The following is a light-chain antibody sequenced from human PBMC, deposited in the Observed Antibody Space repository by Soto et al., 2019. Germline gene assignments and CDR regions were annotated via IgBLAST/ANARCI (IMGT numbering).Light chain of an antibody. Sequence: QSVLTQSSSASASLGSSVKLTCTLSSGHSSYIIAWHQQQPGKAPRYLMKLEGSGSDNKGSGVPDRFSGSSSGADRYLTISNLQFEDEADYYCENWDSNTHTVFGGGTKLTVL. CDR1: SGHSSYI. CDR3: ENWDSNTHTV. J-gene: IGLJ3*02. CDR2: LEGSGSD. V-gene: IGLV4-60*02.